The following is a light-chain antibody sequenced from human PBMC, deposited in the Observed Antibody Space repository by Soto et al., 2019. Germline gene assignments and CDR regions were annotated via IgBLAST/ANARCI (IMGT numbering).Light chain of an antibody. CDR3: QQRSNWPPT. Sequence: EIVLTQSPATLSVSPGERVTLSCRASQSVDISLAWYQQKPGQAPRLLIYAASYRATGIPDRFSGSGSGTDFSLTISRLEPEDFAVYYCQQRSNWPPTFGQGTKVDIK. CDR2: AAS. CDR1: QSVDIS. V-gene: IGKV3D-20*02. J-gene: IGKJ1*01.